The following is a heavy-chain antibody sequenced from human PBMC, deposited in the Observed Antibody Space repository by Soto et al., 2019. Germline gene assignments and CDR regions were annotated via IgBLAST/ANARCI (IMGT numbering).Heavy chain of an antibody. J-gene: IGHJ4*02. CDR2: INEDGSEI. CDR3: ARDIGFDYVV. V-gene: IGHV3-7*01. CDR1: GFTFRSFW. D-gene: IGHD3-16*01. Sequence: PGGSLRLSCAVSGFTFRSFWMSWVRQAPGKGLEWVASINEDGSEIYYVDSVKGRFTISRDNADNSLFLQMNSLSAEDTGVYFFARDIGFDYVVWGQGTLVTVSS.